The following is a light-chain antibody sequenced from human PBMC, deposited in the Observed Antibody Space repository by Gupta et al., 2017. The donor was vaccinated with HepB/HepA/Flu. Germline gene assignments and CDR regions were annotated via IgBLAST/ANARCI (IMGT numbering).Light chain of an antibody. CDR2: AAS. CDR1: QGISSW. Sequence: DIQLTQSPSSVSASVGDRVTITCRASQGISSWLAWYQQKPGKAPKLLIFAASGLQRGVPSRFSGSGSGRDVTLTISSLHPEDFATYYCRQADSVPLTFGGGTKVEIK. J-gene: IGKJ4*01. CDR3: RQADSVPLT. V-gene: IGKV1D-12*01.